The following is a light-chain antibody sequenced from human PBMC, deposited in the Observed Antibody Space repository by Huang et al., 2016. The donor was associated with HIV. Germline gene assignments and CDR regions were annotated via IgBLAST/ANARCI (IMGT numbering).Light chain of an antibody. Sequence: PGERATLSCRASQSISNFLAWYQQKPGQAPRLLIHGASNRASGILARFSGSGSGTDFTLTINSLEPEDFALYYSQQRDNWPLTFGPGTKVDIK. CDR2: GAS. CDR3: QQRDNWPLT. CDR1: QSISNF. V-gene: IGKV3-11*01. J-gene: IGKJ3*01.